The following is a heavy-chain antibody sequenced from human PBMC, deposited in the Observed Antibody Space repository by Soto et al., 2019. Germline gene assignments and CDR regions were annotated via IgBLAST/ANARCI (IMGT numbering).Heavy chain of an antibody. V-gene: IGHV3-33*01. CDR3: ARDPVYGGIPGSGMDV. CDR2: IWYDGSNK. Sequence: QVQLVESGGGVVQPGRSLRLSCAASGFTFSSYGMHWVRQAPGKGLEWVAVIWYDGSNKYYADSVKGRFTISRDNSKNTLYQQMNSLRAEDTAVYYWARDPVYGGIPGSGMDVWGQGTTVTVSS. CDR1: GFTFSSYG. D-gene: IGHD4-17*01. J-gene: IGHJ6*02.